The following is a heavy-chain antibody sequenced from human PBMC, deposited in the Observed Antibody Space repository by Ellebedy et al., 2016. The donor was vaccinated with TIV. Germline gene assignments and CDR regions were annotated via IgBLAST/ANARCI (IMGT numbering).Heavy chain of an antibody. CDR2: IKQDGSEK. Sequence: GESLKISCAASGFPFDSYVMNWVRQAPGKGLEWVAHIKQDGSEKYYVDSLKGRSTMSRDNAKNSLYLQMNSLRAEDTALYYCARNGAWAFDIWGQGTMVTVSS. V-gene: IGHV3-7*03. D-gene: IGHD4-17*01. CDR1: GFPFDSYV. J-gene: IGHJ3*02. CDR3: ARNGAWAFDI.